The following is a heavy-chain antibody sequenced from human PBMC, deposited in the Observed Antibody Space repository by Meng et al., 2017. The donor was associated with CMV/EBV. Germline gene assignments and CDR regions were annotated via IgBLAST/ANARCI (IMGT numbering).Heavy chain of an antibody. CDR3: AREMPIAAAGCFDY. CDR2: IYTSGST. J-gene: IGHJ4*02. Sequence: QMHLQESGPGLGSPSETLSLTCTVAGGSLSSYYWSWIRQPAGKGLEWIGRIYTSGSTNYNPSLKSRVTMSVDTSKNQFSLKLSSVTAADTAVYYCAREMPIAAAGCFDYWGQGTLVTVSS. CDR1: GGSLSSYY. V-gene: IGHV4-4*07. D-gene: IGHD6-13*01.